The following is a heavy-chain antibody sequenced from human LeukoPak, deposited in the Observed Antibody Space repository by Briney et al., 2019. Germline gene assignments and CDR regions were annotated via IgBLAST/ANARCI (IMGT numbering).Heavy chain of an antibody. CDR2: IKSKTDGGTT. D-gene: IGHD1-26*01. Sequence: GGSLRLSCAASGFTFNNAWMSWVRQAPGKGLEWVGRIKSKTDGGTTDYAAPVKGRFTISRDDSKNTLYLQMNSLKIEDTAVYYCTRIIKSGSFDYWGRGVLVTVSS. J-gene: IGHJ4*02. V-gene: IGHV3-15*01. CDR1: GFTFNNAW. CDR3: TRIIKSGSFDY.